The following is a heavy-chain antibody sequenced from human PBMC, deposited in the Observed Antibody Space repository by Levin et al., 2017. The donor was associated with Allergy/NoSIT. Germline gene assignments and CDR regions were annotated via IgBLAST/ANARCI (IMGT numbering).Heavy chain of an antibody. D-gene: IGHD2-8*02. CDR1: GASVSSITYY. V-gene: IGHV4-39*01. CDR2: IYYSGAT. CDR3: ATQGGGVLYHPFDY. J-gene: IGHJ4*02. Sequence: SETLSLTCTVSGASVSSITYYWGWIRQPPGKGLEWIGNIYYSGATYYNPSLKSRVTISVDTSKNQFSLNLNSVTAADTAVYYCATQGGGVLYHPFDYWGQGALVTVSS.